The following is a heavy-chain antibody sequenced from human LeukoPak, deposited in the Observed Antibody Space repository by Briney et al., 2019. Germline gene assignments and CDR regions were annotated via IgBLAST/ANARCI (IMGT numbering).Heavy chain of an antibody. CDR3: AKSGSRGHGSSYGDY. J-gene: IGHJ4*02. V-gene: IGHV3-48*01. CDR2: ISSSGSTI. D-gene: IGHD6-6*01. CDR1: GFTFSSYS. Sequence: GGSLRLSCAASGFTFSSYSMNWVRQAPGKGLEWVSYISSSGSTIYYADSVKGRFTISRDNAKNSLYLQMNSLRAEDTAVYYCAKSGSRGHGSSYGDYWGQGTLVTVSS.